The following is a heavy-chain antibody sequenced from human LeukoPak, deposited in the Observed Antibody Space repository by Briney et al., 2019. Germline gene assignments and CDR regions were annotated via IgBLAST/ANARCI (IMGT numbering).Heavy chain of an antibody. J-gene: IGHJ5*02. CDR1: GGTFSSYA. V-gene: IGHV1-69*05. Sequence: SVKVSCKASGGTFSSYAISWVRQAPGQGLEWMGRTIPIFGTANYAQKFQGRVTITTDESTSTAYMELSSLRSEDTAVYYCARATSRGYSGYEGNWFDPWGQGTLVTVSS. CDR3: ARATSRGYSGYEGNWFDP. D-gene: IGHD5-12*01. CDR2: TIPIFGTA.